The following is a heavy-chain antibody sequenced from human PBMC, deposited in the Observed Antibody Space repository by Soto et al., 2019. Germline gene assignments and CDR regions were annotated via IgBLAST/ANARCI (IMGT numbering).Heavy chain of an antibody. CDR1: GGSISGSY. Sequence: PSETLSLTCTVSGGSISGSYWSWIRQPPGKGLEWIGYIYYSGTTNYSPSLEGRVTISVDTSKNQFYLKLSSVTAADTAVYFCARVSGSHYNNWFDPWGQGTLVTVSS. D-gene: IGHD3-10*01. CDR3: ARVSGSHYNNWFDP. CDR2: IYYSGTT. J-gene: IGHJ5*02. V-gene: IGHV4-59*08.